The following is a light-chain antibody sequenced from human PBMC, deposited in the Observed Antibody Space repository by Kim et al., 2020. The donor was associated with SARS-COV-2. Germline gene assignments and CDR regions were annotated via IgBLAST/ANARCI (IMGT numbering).Light chain of an antibody. CDR1: QSVSSSY. Sequence: SPGERATLSCRASQSVSSSYLAWYQQRPGQAPRLLIYGASSRATGIADRFSGSGSGTDFTLTISRLEPEDSAVYYCQQYGSPPLAFGGGTKVDIK. CDR3: QQYGSPPLA. J-gene: IGKJ4*01. V-gene: IGKV3-20*01. CDR2: GAS.